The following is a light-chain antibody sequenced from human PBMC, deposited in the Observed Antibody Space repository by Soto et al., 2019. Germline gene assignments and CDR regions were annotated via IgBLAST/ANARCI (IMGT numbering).Light chain of an antibody. Sequence: QSVLTQPPSVSGAPGQRVTLSCTGGSSNIGAGYDVHWYQQLPGTAPKLLIYGNNNRPSGVPDRFSGSKSGTSASLAITGLQAEDETDYYCQSYDSSLSGSVVFGGGTKLTVL. V-gene: IGLV1-40*01. J-gene: IGLJ2*01. CDR1: SSNIGAGYD. CDR3: QSYDSSLSGSVV. CDR2: GNN.